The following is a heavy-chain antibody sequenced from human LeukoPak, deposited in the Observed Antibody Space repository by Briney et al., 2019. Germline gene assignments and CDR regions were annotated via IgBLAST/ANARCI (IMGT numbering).Heavy chain of an antibody. J-gene: IGHJ4*02. V-gene: IGHV4-38-2*02. D-gene: IGHD2-2*01. CDR1: GYSISSGYY. Sequence: PSETLSLTCAVSGYSISSGYYWGWIRQPPGKGLEWIGSMHHSGKACYNPSLRSRVTISLDTSKNQLSVNLISVTAADTAVYYCAREWHCSSTSCHYYFEYWGQGTLVTVSS. CDR3: AREWHCSSTSCHYYFEY. CDR2: MHHSGKA.